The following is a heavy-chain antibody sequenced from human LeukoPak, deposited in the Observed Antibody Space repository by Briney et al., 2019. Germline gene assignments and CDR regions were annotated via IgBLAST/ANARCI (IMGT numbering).Heavy chain of an antibody. D-gene: IGHD3-16*01. CDR1: GYTFNNYF. CDR2: IIPIFGTG. Sequence: SVKVSCKASGYTFNNYFVHWVRQAPGQGLEWMGGIIPIFGTGNYAQKFQGRVTITADESTSTVYMELSSLRSEDTAVYYCARDNDSRDPPHFDYWGQGTLVTVSS. V-gene: IGHV1-69*13. CDR3: ARDNDSRDPPHFDY. J-gene: IGHJ4*02.